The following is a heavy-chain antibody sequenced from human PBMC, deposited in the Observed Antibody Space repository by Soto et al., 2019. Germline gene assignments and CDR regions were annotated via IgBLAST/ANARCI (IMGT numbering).Heavy chain of an antibody. CDR1: GFSFSADGVA. Sequence: QITLKESGHTLVKPTQTLRLTCIFSGFSFSADGVAVGWIRQPPGKALEWLALIYWDDDTRYSPSLKSRLTITKDTSKNQVVLTMTNMDPVDTATYYSAHAFGGTSWPNDAFDVWGQGTVVTVSS. J-gene: IGHJ3*01. D-gene: IGHD2-2*01. V-gene: IGHV2-5*02. CDR3: AHAFGGTSWPNDAFDV. CDR2: IYWDDDT.